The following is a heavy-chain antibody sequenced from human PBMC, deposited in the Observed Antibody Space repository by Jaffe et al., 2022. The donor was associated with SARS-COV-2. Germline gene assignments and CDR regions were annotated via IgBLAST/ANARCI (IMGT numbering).Heavy chain of an antibody. CDR1: GGSISSSSYY. Sequence: QLQLQESGPGLVKPSETLSLTCTVSGGSISSSSYYWGWIRQPPGKGLEWIGSIYYSGSTYYNPSLKSRVTISVDTSKNQFSLKLSSVTAADTAVYYCARRGDSSGYYPHNYWGQGTLVTVSS. J-gene: IGHJ4*02. CDR2: IYYSGST. V-gene: IGHV4-39*01. D-gene: IGHD3-22*01. CDR3: ARRGDSSGYYPHNY.